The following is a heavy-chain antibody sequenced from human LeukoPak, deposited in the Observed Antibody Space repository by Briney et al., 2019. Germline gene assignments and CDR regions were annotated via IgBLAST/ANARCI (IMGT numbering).Heavy chain of an antibody. Sequence: GRSLRLSCAASGFTFDDYAMHWVRHAPGKGLEWVSGISWNSGSIGYADSVKGRFTISRDNAKNSLYLQMNSLRAEDTALYYCAKHRATKLNYYGMDVWGQGTTVTVSS. D-gene: IGHD5-12*01. CDR3: AKHRATKLNYYGMDV. J-gene: IGHJ6*02. CDR2: ISWNSGSI. V-gene: IGHV3-9*01. CDR1: GFTFDDYA.